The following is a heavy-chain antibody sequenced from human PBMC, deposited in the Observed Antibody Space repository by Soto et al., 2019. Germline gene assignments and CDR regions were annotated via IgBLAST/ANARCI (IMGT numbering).Heavy chain of an antibody. CDR1: GGSISSSSYY. D-gene: IGHD3-10*01. CDR2: IYYSGST. CDR3: ARHLGYYYGSGSYRVVGWFDP. J-gene: IGHJ5*02. V-gene: IGHV4-39*01. Sequence: SETLSLTCTVSGGSISSSSYYWGWIRQPPGKGLEWIGSIYYSGSTYYNPSLKSRVTISVDTPKNQFSLKLSSVTAADTAVYYCARHLGYYYGSGSYRVVGWFDPWGQGTLVTV.